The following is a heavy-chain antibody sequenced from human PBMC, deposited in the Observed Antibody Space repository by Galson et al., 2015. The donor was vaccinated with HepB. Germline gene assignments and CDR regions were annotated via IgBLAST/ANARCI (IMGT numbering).Heavy chain of an antibody. CDR2: ISSSSSNT. V-gene: IGHV3-21*01. CDR3: ARDGSCPNYYYYGMDV. CDR1: RFSFSSYS. Sequence: SLRLSCAASRFSFSSYSMNWVRQAPGKGLEWVSSISSSSSNTYYADSVKGRFTISRDNAKNSLYLQMNSLRAEDTAVYYCARDGSCPNYYYYGMDVWGQGTTVTVSS. D-gene: IGHD2-15*01. J-gene: IGHJ6*02.